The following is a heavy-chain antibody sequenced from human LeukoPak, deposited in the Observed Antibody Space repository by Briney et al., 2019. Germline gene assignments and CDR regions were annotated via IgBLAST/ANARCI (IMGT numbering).Heavy chain of an antibody. CDR2: ISYDGSNK. CDR3: ARVSLYCSSGSCYSYYYYSMDA. V-gene: IGHV3-30-3*01. D-gene: IGHD2-15*01. CDR1: GFTFSGYP. Sequence: GKSLRLSCAASGFTFSGYPIHWVRQAPGKGLEWVAVISYDGSNKYYADSVKGRFTISRDNSKNTLYLQMNSLRAEDTAVYYCARVSLYCSSGSCYSYYYYSMDAWGQGTTVTVSS. J-gene: IGHJ6*02.